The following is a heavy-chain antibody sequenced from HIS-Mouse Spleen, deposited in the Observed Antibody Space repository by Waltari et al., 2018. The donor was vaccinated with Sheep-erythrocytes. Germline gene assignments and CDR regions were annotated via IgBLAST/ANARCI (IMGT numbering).Heavy chain of an antibody. CDR2: ISYDGSNK. D-gene: IGHD6-19*01. Sequence: QVQLVESGGGVVQPGRSLRLSCAASGFTFSSYGMHWVRQAPGKGLEWVAVISYDGSNKYYADSGKGRFTISRDNSKNTLYLQMNSLRAEDTAVYYCAKEGSSGWYYYYYYGMDVWGQGTTVTVSS. V-gene: IGHV3-30*18. CDR1: GFTFSSYG. CDR3: AKEGSSGWYYYYYYGMDV. J-gene: IGHJ6*02.